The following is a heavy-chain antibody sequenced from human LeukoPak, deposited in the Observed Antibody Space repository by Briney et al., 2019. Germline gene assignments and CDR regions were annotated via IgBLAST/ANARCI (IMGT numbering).Heavy chain of an antibody. CDR1: GFTFSSYG. V-gene: IGHV3-23*01. D-gene: IGHD1-26*01. CDR3: AKSANMGALDY. J-gene: IGHJ4*02. CDR2: ISGSGGST. Sequence: PGGCLRLSCAAAGFTFSSYGMDSVRQAPGKGLEWVSAISGSGGSTYYADSVKGRFTISIDNYKNTLYLQMNSLRAEDTAVYYCAKSANMGALDYWGQGTLVTVSS.